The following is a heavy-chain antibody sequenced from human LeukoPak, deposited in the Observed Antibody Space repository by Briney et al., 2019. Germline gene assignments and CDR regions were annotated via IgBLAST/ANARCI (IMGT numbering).Heavy chain of an antibody. CDR1: GGSISSSSYY. CDR2: IYYSGST. V-gene: IGHV4-39*07. Sequence: SETLSLTCTVSGGSISSSSYYWGWIRQPPGKGLEWIGSIYYSGSTYYNPSLKSRVTISVDTSKNQFSLKLSSVTAADTAVYYCARVFKPILGSYYGSGSYFGYWGQGTLVTVSS. D-gene: IGHD3-10*01. J-gene: IGHJ4*02. CDR3: ARVFKPILGSYYGSGSYFGY.